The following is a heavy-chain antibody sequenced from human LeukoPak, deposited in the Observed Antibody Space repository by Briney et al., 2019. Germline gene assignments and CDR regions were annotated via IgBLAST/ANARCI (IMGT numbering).Heavy chain of an antibody. Sequence: GGSLRLSCAASGFTFSSYAMSWVRQAPGKGLEWVSAIRGSGGRTYYADSVKGRLTLSRDNSKNTPYLQMNSLRAEDTAVYYCAKDPLRFGELLPPYFDSWGQGTLVTVSS. D-gene: IGHD3-10*01. CDR3: AKDPLRFGELLPPYFDS. CDR2: IRGSGGRT. J-gene: IGHJ4*02. V-gene: IGHV3-23*01. CDR1: GFTFSSYA.